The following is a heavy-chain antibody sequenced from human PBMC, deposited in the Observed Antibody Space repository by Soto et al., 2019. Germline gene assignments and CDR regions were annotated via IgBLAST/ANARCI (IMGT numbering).Heavy chain of an antibody. D-gene: IGHD6-19*01. V-gene: IGHV3-30*18. J-gene: IGHJ4*02. CDR1: GFTFSSYG. Sequence: QVQLVESGGGVVQPGRSLRLSCAASGFTFSSYGMHWVRQAPGKGLEWVAVISYDGSNKYYADSVKGRFTISRDNSKNTLYLQMNSLRAEDTAVYYCAKDGEPSSGIAVAGYFDSWGQGTLVTVSS. CDR3: AKDGEPSSGIAVAGYFDS. CDR2: ISYDGSNK.